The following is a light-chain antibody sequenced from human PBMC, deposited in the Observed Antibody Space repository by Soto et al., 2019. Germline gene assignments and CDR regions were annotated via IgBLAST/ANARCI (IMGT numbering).Light chain of an antibody. J-gene: IGKJ4*01. V-gene: IGKV1-5*03. CDR3: QQYNTYPLT. CDR2: KAS. Sequence: DIQMTQSPSTLSASVGDRVTITCRASQSIGTWLAWYQQKPGKAPKLLIYKASSLEGGVPSRFSGSVSGTDFNITISSRQPDDFATYYCQQYNTYPLTFRGGTTVEIK. CDR1: QSIGTW.